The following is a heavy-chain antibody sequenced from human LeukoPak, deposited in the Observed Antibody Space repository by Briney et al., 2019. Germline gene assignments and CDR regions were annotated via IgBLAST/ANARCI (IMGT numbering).Heavy chain of an antibody. V-gene: IGHV3-21*01. CDR3: ARESHRHWLDAFDI. CDR2: ISSSSSYI. D-gene: IGHD3-10*01. CDR1: GFTFSSYS. Sequence: PGGSLRLSCAASGFTFSSYSMNWVRQAPGKGLEWVSSISSSSSYIYYADSVKGRFTISRDNAKNSLYLQMNSLRAEDTAVYYCARESHRHWLDAFDIWGQGTMVTVSS. J-gene: IGHJ3*02.